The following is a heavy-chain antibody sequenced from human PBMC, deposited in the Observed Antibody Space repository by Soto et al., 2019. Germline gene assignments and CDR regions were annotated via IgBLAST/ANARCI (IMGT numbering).Heavy chain of an antibody. V-gene: IGHV4-34*01. D-gene: IGHD3-10*01. CDR2: INHSGST. Sequence: PSETLSLTCAVYGGSFSGYYWSWIRQPPGKGLEWIGEINHSGSTNYNPSLKSRVTISVDTSKNQFSLKLSSVTAADTAVYYCARGFLPAYYFGSGSYYNQRGLYYYYMDVWGKGTTVTVSS. J-gene: IGHJ6*03. CDR1: GGSFSGYY. CDR3: ARGFLPAYYFGSGSYYNQRGLYYYYMDV.